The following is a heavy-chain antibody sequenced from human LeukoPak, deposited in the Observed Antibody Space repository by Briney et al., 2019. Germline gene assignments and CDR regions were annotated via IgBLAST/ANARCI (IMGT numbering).Heavy chain of an antibody. CDR2: ISTNNANT. V-gene: IGHV1-18*01. D-gene: IGHD5-24*01. CDR3: AREDGTFYYFDF. Sequence: ASVKVSCTASGYTFTSYGISWVRQAPGQGLEWMGWISTNNANTNFVQKFQGRVTMTTDTSTSTAYMELRSLRSDDTAVYYCAREDGTFYYFDFWGQGTLVTVSS. J-gene: IGHJ4*02. CDR1: GYTFTSYG.